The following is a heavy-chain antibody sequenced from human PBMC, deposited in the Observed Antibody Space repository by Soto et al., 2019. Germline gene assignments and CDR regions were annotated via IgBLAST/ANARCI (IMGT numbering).Heavy chain of an antibody. CDR3: ARRKERSGPHYFDY. V-gene: IGHV1-8*01. CDR1: GYTFTTYD. Sequence: GVSVKVSCKASGYTFTTYDISWVRQATGQGLEWMGWMNPYSGNTGYAQKFQGRVTVTRNTSISTVYMELSGLRPDDTAVYYCARRKERSGPHYFDYWGQGSQVTVSS. J-gene: IGHJ4*02. D-gene: IGHD6-25*01. CDR2: MNPYSGNT.